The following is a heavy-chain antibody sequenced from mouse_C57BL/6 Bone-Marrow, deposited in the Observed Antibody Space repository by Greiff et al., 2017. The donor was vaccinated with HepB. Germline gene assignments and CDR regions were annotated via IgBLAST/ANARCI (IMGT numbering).Heavy chain of an antibody. D-gene: IGHD2-4*01. J-gene: IGHJ3*01. V-gene: IGHV1-78*01. CDR3: ASPYYDYDGEFAY. CDR1: GYTFTDHT. CDR2: IYPRDGST. Sequence: VQLQQSDAELVKPGASVKISCKVSGYTFTDHTIHWMKQRPEQGLEWIGYIYPRDGSTKYNEKFKGKATLTADKSSSTAYMQLNSLTSEDSAVYFCASPYYDYDGEFAYWGQGTLVTVSA.